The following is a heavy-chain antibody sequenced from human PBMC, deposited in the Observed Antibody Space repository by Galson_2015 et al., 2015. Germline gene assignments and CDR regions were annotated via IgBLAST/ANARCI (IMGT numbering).Heavy chain of an antibody. CDR1: GGSISSSY. CDR2: IYYSGST. V-gene: IGHV4-59*01. D-gene: IGHD6-6*01. J-gene: IGHJ4*02. Sequence: SETLSLTCTVSGGSISSSYWSWIRQPPGKGLEWIGYIYYSGSTNYNPSPKSRVTISVDTSKNQFSLKLSSVTAADTAVYYCAREISEYSSSGGFDYWGQGTLVTVSS. CDR3: AREISEYSSSGGFDY.